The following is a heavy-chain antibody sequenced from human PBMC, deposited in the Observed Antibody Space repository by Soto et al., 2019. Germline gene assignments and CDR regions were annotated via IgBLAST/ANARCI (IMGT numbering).Heavy chain of an antibody. D-gene: IGHD4-4*01. Sequence: SGPTLVNPTQTLTLTCTFSGFSLSTSGMFVSWIRQPPGKALEWLARIDWNDNKYYSTSLKTRLTISKDTSKNQVVLTMTNMDPVDTATYYCTRTRDDYINNGGGVLLHWGQGTLVTVSS. CDR3: TRTRDDYINNGGGVLLH. CDR2: IDWNDNK. V-gene: IGHV2-70*11. J-gene: IGHJ4*01. CDR1: GFSLSTSGMF.